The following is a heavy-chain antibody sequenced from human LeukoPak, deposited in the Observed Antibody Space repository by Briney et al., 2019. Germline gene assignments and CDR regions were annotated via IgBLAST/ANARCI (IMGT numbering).Heavy chain of an antibody. J-gene: IGHJ4*02. D-gene: IGHD3-16*01. V-gene: IGHV3-21*04. Sequence: GGSLRLSCAASGFTFSSYTMNWVRQAPGKGLEWVAAISSSSRDIFYADSVKGRFSISRDNSKDTLYLQMSSLRAEDMAVYYCAKLRTGGLRGGSFDYWGQGTLVTVSS. CDR1: GFTFSSYT. CDR3: AKLRTGGLRGGSFDY. CDR2: ISSSSRDI.